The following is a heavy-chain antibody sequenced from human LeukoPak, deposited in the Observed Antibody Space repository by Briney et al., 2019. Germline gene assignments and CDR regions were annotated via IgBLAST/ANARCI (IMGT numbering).Heavy chain of an antibody. J-gene: IGHJ6*02. CDR3: ARGPTIFGVVIIGYYYYCMDV. CDR1: GGSFSGYY. CDR2: INHSGST. V-gene: IGHV4-34*01. D-gene: IGHD3-3*01. Sequence: SETLSLTCAVYGGSFSGYYWSWIRQPPGKGLEWIGEINHSGSTNYNPSLKSRVTISVDTSKNQFSLKLSSVTAADTAVYYCARGPTIFGVVIIGYYYYCMDVWGQGTTVTVSS.